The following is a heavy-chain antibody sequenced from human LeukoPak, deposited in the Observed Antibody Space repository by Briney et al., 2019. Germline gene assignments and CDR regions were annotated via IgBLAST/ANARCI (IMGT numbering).Heavy chain of an antibody. V-gene: IGHV1-2*02. CDR1: GNSFTHYY. CDR2: IDPNSGGT. Sequence: ASVKVSCKAPGNSFTHYYLHWVRQAPGQGLEWVGWIDPNSGGTTYAQKFQGRVTMTRDTSISTAYMELSSLKSDETAIYTCARPTVTAGWYFDLCGRGTLVTVSS. J-gene: IGHJ2*01. D-gene: IGHD4-17*01. CDR3: ARPTVTAGWYFDL.